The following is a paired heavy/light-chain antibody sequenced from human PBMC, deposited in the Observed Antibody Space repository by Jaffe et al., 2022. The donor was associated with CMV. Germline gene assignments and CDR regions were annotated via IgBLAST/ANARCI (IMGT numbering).Heavy chain of an antibody. CDR3: ARGPFDSGSFYKYFDL. CDR1: GLTVASNY. Sequence: EVQLVESGGGLMQPGASLRLSCAASGLTVASNYMIWVRQAPGKGLEWVSSLYPGGATYYADSVKGRITISRDSSKNTVFLQLNSLRAEDTAVYFCARGPFDSGSFYKYFDLWGQGTLVTVS. D-gene: IGHD3-10*01. CDR2: LYPGGAT. V-gene: IGHV3-53*01. J-gene: IGHJ4*02.
Light chain of an antibody. CDR1: QSISRS. V-gene: IGKV1-5*03. CDR3: QQYSSYSHS. Sequence: DIQMTQSPSTLSASVGDRVTITCRASQSISRSLAWYQQKVGKAPKLLIYKASSLQSEVPSRFSGSGSGTEFTLTISSLQPDDSATYYCQQYSSYSHSFGQGTKLEIK. CDR2: KAS. J-gene: IGKJ2*03.